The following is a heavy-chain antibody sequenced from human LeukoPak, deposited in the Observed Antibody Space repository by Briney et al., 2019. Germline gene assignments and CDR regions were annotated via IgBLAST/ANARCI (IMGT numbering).Heavy chain of an antibody. D-gene: IGHD1-20*01. CDR2: MYHSGST. J-gene: IGHJ5*02. CDR3: ARVYNFWFDP. V-gene: IGHV4-38-2*02. CDR1: GYSISSGYY. Sequence: SETLSLTCTVSGYSISSGYYWGWIRQPPGKGLEWIGSMYHSGSTYYNPFLKSRVTISVDTSKNQFSLKLSSVTAADTAVYYCARVYNFWFDPWGQGTLVTVSS.